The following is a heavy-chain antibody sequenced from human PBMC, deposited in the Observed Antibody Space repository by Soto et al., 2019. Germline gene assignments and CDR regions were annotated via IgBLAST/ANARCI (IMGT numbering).Heavy chain of an antibody. CDR2: IYPGDSDT. Sequence: PGESLKISCKGSGYSFTSYWIGWVRQMPGKGLEWMGIIYPGDSDTRYSPSFQGQVTISADKSISTAYLQWSSLKASDTAMYYCAVTTTVTSVNYYYYMDVWGKGTTVTVSS. J-gene: IGHJ6*03. CDR3: AVTTTVTSVNYYYYMDV. V-gene: IGHV5-51*01. D-gene: IGHD4-17*01. CDR1: GYSFTSYW.